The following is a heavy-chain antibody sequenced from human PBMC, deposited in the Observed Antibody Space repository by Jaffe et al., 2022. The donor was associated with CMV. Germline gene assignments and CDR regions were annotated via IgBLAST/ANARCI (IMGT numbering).Heavy chain of an antibody. Sequence: QVQLVESGGGVVQPGRSLRLSCAASGFTFSSYGMHWVRQAPGKGLEWVAVIWYDGSNKYYADSVKGRFTISRDNSKNTLYLQMNSLRAEDTAVYYCARVMIPDTAMARVAAAGTWYYYGMDVWGQGTTVTVSS. CDR2: IWYDGSNK. CDR1: GFTFSSYG. CDR3: ARVMIPDTAMARVAAAGTWYYYGMDV. V-gene: IGHV3-33*01. D-gene: IGHD6-13*01. J-gene: IGHJ6*02.